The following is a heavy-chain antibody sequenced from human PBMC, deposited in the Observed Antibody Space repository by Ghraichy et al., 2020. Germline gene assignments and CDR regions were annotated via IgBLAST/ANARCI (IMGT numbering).Heavy chain of an antibody. CDR1: GFTFSSYA. J-gene: IGHJ4*02. CDR3: AKDFPPRITMVRGVIGGFDY. Sequence: GGSLRLSCAASGFTFSSYAMSWVRQAPGKGLEWVSAISGSGGSTYYADSVKGRFTISRDNSKNTLYLQMNSLRAEDTAVYYCAKDFPPRITMVRGVIGGFDYWGQGTLVTVSS. CDR2: ISGSGGST. V-gene: IGHV3-23*01. D-gene: IGHD3-10*01.